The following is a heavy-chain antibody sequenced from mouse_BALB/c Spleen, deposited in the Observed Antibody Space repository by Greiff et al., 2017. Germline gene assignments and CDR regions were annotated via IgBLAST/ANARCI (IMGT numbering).Heavy chain of an antibody. Sequence: VQLQQPGAELVRPGASVKMSCKASGYTFTSYWINWVKQRPGQGLEWIGNIYPSDSYTNYNQKFKDKATLTVDNSSSTAYMQLSSPTSEDSAVYYCTTTGKDEAMDYWGQGTSVTVSS. V-gene: IGHV1S126*01. D-gene: IGHD4-1*02. CDR1: GYTFTSYW. J-gene: IGHJ4*01. CDR2: IYPSDSYT. CDR3: TTTGKDEAMDY.